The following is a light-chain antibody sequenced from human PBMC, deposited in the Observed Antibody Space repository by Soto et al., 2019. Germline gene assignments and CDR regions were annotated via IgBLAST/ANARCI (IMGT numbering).Light chain of an antibody. CDR2: DVN. Sequence: QSALTQPASVSGSPGQSIAISCTGTSSDVGGYNFVSWYQQHPGKAPKLVIYDVNIRPSGVSDRFSGSKSGNTASLTISGRQVEDEADYYCSSYSGSSTLVVFGGGTKLTVL. CDR3: SSYSGSSTLVV. CDR1: SSDVGGYNF. J-gene: IGLJ2*01. V-gene: IGLV2-14*03.